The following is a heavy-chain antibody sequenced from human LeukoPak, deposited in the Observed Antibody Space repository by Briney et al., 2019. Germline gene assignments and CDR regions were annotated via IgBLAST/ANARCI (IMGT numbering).Heavy chain of an antibody. CDR3: AKTMVRGVMAPFDY. V-gene: IGHV3-9*01. CDR1: GFTFDDYA. D-gene: IGHD3-10*01. CDR2: ISWNSGSI. Sequence: GRSLRLSCAASGFTFDDYAMHWVRQAPGKGLGWVSGISWNSGSIGYADSVKGRFTISRDNAKNSLYLQMNSLRAEDTALYYCAKTMVRGVMAPFDYWGQGTLVTVSS. J-gene: IGHJ4*02.